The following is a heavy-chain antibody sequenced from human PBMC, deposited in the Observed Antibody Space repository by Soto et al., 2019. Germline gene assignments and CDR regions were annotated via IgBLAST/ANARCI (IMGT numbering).Heavy chain of an antibody. Sequence: PLSLTCTVSAGSLSRYYKSWIRQMPGKGIERIGYIYYRKKNNYNPSIKSRDNISVDTSKNQFTMKLSSVTAAATAVYYCARHHDSWGQGTLVTVS. J-gene: IGHJ4*02. CDR1: AGSLSRYY. CDR3: ARHHDS. CDR2: IYYRKKN. V-gene: IGHV4-59*08.